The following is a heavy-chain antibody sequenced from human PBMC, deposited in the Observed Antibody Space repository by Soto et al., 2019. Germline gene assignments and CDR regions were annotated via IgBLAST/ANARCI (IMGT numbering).Heavy chain of an antibody. D-gene: IGHD2-15*01. J-gene: IGHJ4*02. CDR1: GFAFRSYN. CDR3: ASATVVAATFDF. V-gene: IGHV3-21*01. CDR2: ISSGSSNI. Sequence: GGSLRLSCAASGFAFRSYNMNWVRQSPGKGLEWVASISSGSSNIYYADSVKGRFTISRDNAKNSLFLQMDSLRAEDSAVYYCASATVVAATFDFWGQGTLVTVSS.